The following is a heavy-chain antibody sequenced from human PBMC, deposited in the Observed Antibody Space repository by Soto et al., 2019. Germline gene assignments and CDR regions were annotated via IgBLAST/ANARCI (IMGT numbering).Heavy chain of an antibody. J-gene: IGHJ5*02. CDR1: GYRFTSYW. CDR2: IYPADSVT. V-gene: IGHV5-51*01. CDR3: ARRTYYSSEFDP. D-gene: IGHD2-21*01. Sequence: GESLKISCKGSGYRFTSYWVGWVRPMPGKGPEWMGIIYPADSVTRYSPSFQGQVTISVDKSISTAYLQWGSLKASDTAMYYCARRTYYSSEFDPWGQGTLVTVSS.